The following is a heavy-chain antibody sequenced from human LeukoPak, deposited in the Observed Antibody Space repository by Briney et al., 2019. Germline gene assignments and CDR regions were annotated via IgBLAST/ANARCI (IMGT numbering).Heavy chain of an antibody. CDR1: GGSISSSSYY. J-gene: IGHJ5*02. CDR3: ARRFYGLLRLWFDP. CDR2: IYYSGST. V-gene: IGHV4-39*01. D-gene: IGHD3-9*01. Sequence: SETLSLTCTVSGGSISSSSYYWGWIRQPPGKGLEWIGSIYYSGSTYYNPSLKSRVTISVDTPKNQFSLKLSSVTAADTAVYYCARRFYGLLRLWFDPWGQGTLVTVSS.